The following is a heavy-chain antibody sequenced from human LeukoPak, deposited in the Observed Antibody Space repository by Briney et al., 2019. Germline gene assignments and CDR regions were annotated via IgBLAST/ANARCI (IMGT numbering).Heavy chain of an antibody. J-gene: IGHJ4*02. CDR1: GGSISSSSYY. CDR3: ARLTDYYDSRRIDY. Sequence: SETLSLTCTVSGGSISSSSYYWGWIRQPPGKGLEWIGSIYYSGSTYYNPSLKSRVTISVDTSKNQFSLKLSSVTAADTAVYYCARLTDYYDSRRIDYWGQGTLVTVSS. D-gene: IGHD3-22*01. CDR2: IYYSGST. V-gene: IGHV4-39*01.